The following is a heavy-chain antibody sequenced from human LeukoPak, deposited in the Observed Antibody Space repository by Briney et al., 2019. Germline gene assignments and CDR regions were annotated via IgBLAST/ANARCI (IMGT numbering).Heavy chain of an antibody. Sequence: ASETLSLTCTVSGASISHYYWSWIRQTPAKGLEWVGHIHTSGGSTYYPSLKSRLTMSIDTSRNQLSLKLTSVTAADTAVYFCARLGSYHDFWGQGALVTVSS. D-gene: IGHD1-26*01. CDR1: GASISHYY. CDR3: ARLGSYHDF. V-gene: IGHV4-4*09. CDR2: IHTSGGS. J-gene: IGHJ4*02.